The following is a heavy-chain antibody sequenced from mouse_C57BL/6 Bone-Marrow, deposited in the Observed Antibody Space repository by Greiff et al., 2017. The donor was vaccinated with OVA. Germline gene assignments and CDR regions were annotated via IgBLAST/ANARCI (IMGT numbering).Heavy chain of an antibody. D-gene: IGHD1-1*01. J-gene: IGHJ1*03. CDR1: GYTFTDYY. CDR2: INPNNGGT. V-gene: IGHV1-26*01. CDR3: APYYGSSPDV. Sequence: EVKLQQSGPELVKPGASVKISCKASGYTFTDYYMNWVKQSHGKSLEWIGDINPNNGGTSYNQKFKGKATLTVDKSSSTAYMELRSLTSEDSAVYYCAPYYGSSPDVWGTGTTVTVSS.